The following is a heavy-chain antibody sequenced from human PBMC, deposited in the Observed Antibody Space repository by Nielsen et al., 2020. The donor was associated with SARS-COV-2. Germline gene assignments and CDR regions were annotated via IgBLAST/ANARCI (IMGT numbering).Heavy chain of an antibody. D-gene: IGHD3-3*01. CDR1: GYTFTSYY. CDR2: INPSGGST. V-gene: IGHV1-46*01. Sequence: ASVKVSCKASGYTFTSYYMHWVRQAPGQGLEWMGIINPSGGSTSYAQKFQGRVTMTRDTSTSTVYMELSSLRSEDTAVYYCARDLGDYDFWSGLNWFDPWGQGTLVTVSS. CDR3: ARDLGDYDFWSGLNWFDP. J-gene: IGHJ5*02.